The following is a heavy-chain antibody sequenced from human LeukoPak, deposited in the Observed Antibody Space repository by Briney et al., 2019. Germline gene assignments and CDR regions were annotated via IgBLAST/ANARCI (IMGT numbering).Heavy chain of an antibody. CDR3: ARPKYSSSWYDYYYYYYMDV. CDR1: GGSISSSSYY. D-gene: IGHD6-13*01. J-gene: IGHJ6*03. CDR2: IYYSGST. Sequence: SETLSLTCTVSGGSISSSSYYWGWIRQPPGKGLEWIGSIYYSGSTYYNPSLKSRVTISVDTSKNQFSLKLSSVTAADTAVYYCARPKYSSSWYDYYYYYYMDVWGKGTTVTVSS. V-gene: IGHV4-39*01.